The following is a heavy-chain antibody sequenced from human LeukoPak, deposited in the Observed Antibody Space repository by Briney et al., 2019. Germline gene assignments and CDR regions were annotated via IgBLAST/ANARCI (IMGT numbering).Heavy chain of an antibody. CDR2: INPNSGGT. D-gene: IGHD3-10*01. J-gene: IGHJ6*03. CDR3: ARDLYYYGSGSYLYYYYYMDV. V-gene: IGHV1-2*02. Sequence: ASVKVSCKASGYTFTGYYMHWVRQAPGQGLEWMEWINPNSGGTNYAQKFQGRVTMTRDTSISTAYMELSRLRSDDTAVYHCARDLYYYGSGSYLYYYYYMDVWGKGTTVTVTS. CDR1: GYTFTGYY.